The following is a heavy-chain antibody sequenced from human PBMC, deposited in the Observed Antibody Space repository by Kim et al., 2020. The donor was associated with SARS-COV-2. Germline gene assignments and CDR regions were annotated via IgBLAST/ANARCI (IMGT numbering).Heavy chain of an antibody. Sequence: GGSLRLSCATSGFTFSDHYMDWVRQAPGKGLEWVGRTRDKANRYTTEYAASVKGRFTISRDDSKNSLYLQMNSLKIEDTAVYYCARAVAGTSRSDYWGQGTLVTVSS. D-gene: IGHD6-19*01. CDR3: ARAVAGTSRSDY. V-gene: IGHV3-72*01. CDR1: GFTFSDHY. CDR2: TRDKANRYTT. J-gene: IGHJ4*02.